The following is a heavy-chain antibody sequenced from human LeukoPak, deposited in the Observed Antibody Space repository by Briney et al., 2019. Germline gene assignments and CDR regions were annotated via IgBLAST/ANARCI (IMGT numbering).Heavy chain of an antibody. CDR1: GFTFDDYA. V-gene: IGHV3-43*02. Sequence: GGSLRLSCAASGFTFDDYAMHWVRHAPGKGLEWVSLISGDGGSTYYADSVKGRFTISRDNSKNSLYLQMNSLRTEDTALYYCAKDTGLSGSYNFDYWGQGTLVTVSS. CDR3: AKDTGLSGSYNFDY. D-gene: IGHD1-26*01. CDR2: ISGDGGST. J-gene: IGHJ4*02.